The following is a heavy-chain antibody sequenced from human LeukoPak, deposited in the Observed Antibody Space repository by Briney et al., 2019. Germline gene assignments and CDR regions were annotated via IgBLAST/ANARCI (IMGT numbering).Heavy chain of an antibody. CDR3: ARDRAQGLWFGESFDY. CDR1: GGSISSSSYY. J-gene: IGHJ4*02. V-gene: IGHV4-39*07. D-gene: IGHD3-10*01. Sequence: PSETLSLTCTVSGGSISSSSYYWGWIRQPPGKGLEWIGSIYCSGSTYYNPSLKSRVTISVDTSKNQFSLKLSSVTAADTAVYYCARDRAQGLWFGESFDYWGQGTLVTVSS. CDR2: IYCSGST.